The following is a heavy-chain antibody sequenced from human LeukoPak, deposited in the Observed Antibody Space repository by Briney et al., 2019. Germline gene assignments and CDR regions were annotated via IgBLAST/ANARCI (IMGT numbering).Heavy chain of an antibody. J-gene: IGHJ4*02. D-gene: IGHD3-10*01. Sequence: GASVKVSCKVSGYTLTKLYMHWVRQAPGKGLEWMGGFDPEDGETIYAQKFQGRVTMTEDTSTDTAYMELSSLRSGDPAVYYCATGSITPDYWGQGTLVTVSS. CDR3: ATGSITPDY. CDR2: FDPEDGET. V-gene: IGHV1-24*01. CDR1: GYTLTKLY.